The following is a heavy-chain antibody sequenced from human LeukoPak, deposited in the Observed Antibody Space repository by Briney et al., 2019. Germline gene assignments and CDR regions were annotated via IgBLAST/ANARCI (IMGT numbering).Heavy chain of an antibody. Sequence: ASVKVSCRASGYTFTSYGISWVRQAPGQGLEWMGWISAYNGNTNYAQKLQGRVTMTTDTYTSTAYMELRSLRSDDTAVYYCARDRYCSGGSCYSTGDYWGQGTLVTVSS. J-gene: IGHJ4*02. V-gene: IGHV1-18*01. CDR3: ARDRYCSGGSCYSTGDY. D-gene: IGHD2-15*01. CDR2: ISAYNGNT. CDR1: GYTFTSYG.